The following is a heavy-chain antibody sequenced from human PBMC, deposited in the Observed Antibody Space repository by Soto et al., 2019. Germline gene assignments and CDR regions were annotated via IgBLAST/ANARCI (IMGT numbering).Heavy chain of an antibody. CDR1: GFTFSSYA. Sequence: GGSLRLSCAASGFTFSSYAMSWVRQAPGKGLEWVSVISGSGGSTYYADSVKGRFTISRDNSKNTLYLQMNSLRAEDTAVYYCAKRQRGYSKTFDYWGQGTLVTVSS. V-gene: IGHV3-23*01. CDR3: AKRQRGYSKTFDY. J-gene: IGHJ4*02. CDR2: ISGSGGST. D-gene: IGHD5-12*01.